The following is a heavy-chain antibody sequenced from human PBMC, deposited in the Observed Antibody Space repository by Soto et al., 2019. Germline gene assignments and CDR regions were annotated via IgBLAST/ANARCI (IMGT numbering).Heavy chain of an antibody. CDR3: ARDNLAFQGAFDL. V-gene: IGHV3-21*01. CDR1: GFVFSDFQ. D-gene: IGHD3-16*01. J-gene: IGHJ4*02. Sequence: PVGSLRLSCAASGFVFSDFQFNWVRQAPGGGLEWLSSITGTSAFTEYAESIEGRFTISRDNPNKLLFLHMDNLRPEDTAVYYCARDNLAFQGAFDLWGQRTLVTVSS. CDR2: ITGTSAFT.